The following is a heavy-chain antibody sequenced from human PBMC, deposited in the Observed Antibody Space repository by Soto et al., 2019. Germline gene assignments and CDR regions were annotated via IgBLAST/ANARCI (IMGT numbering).Heavy chain of an antibody. CDR2: IYYSGST. J-gene: IGHJ3*02. CDR3: ARAPYYDYVWGSYTGAFDI. CDR1: VGSISSGDYY. D-gene: IGHD3-16*01. Sequence: SETLSLTCTVSVGSISSGDYYWSWIRQPTGKGLEWIGYIYYSGSTYYNPSLKSRVTISVDTSKNQFSLKLSSVTAADTAVYYCARAPYYDYVWGSYTGAFDIWGPGTMVTVSS. V-gene: IGHV4-30-4*01.